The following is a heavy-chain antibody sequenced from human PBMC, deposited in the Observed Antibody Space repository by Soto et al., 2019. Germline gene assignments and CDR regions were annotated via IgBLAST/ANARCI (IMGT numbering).Heavy chain of an antibody. Sequence: QVQLQESGPGLVKASQTLSLTCNVSGGSISSGGYYWTWIRQHPGKGLEWIGNIHHSGSTFYNPSPXGXXSISVDTSKNQFSLKLSSVTAADTAVYFCVRGVLSWGQGTLVTVSS. J-gene: IGHJ1*01. CDR1: GGSISSGGYY. CDR3: VRGVLS. D-gene: IGHD3-10*01. CDR2: IHHSGST. V-gene: IGHV4-31*03.